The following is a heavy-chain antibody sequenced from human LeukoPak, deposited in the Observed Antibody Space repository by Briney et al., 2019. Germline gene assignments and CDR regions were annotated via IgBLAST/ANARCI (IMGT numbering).Heavy chain of an antibody. Sequence: SETLSLTCTVSGVSISSYYWSWIRQPPGKGLEWIGYIYTSGSTNYNPSLKSRVTISVDTSKNQFSLKLSSVTAADTAVYYCARLHYYYGSGSYPDYWGQGTLVTVSS. J-gene: IGHJ4*02. CDR3: ARLHYYYGSGSYPDY. V-gene: IGHV4-4*09. CDR2: IYTSGST. CDR1: GVSISSYY. D-gene: IGHD3-10*01.